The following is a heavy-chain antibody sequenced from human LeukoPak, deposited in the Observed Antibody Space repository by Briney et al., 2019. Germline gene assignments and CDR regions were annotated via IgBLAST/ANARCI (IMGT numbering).Heavy chain of an antibody. V-gene: IGHV1-2*02. CDR3: AREAFGKGCGMDV. Sequence: GASVKVSCKASGYTFTGYYMHWVRQAPGQGLEWMGWINPNSGGTNYAQKFQGRVTMTRDTSISTAYMELSRLRSDDTAVYYCAREAFGKGCGMDVWGQGTTVTVSS. CDR1: GYTFTGYY. J-gene: IGHJ6*02. CDR2: INPNSGGT. D-gene: IGHD3-16*01.